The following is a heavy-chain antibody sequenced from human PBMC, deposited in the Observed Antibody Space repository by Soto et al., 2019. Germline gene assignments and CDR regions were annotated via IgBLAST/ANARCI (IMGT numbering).Heavy chain of an antibody. D-gene: IGHD3-10*01. Sequence: SETLSLTCAVSGGSISSGGYSWSWIRQPPGKGLEWIGYIYHSGSTYYNPSLKSRVTISVDRSKNQFSLKLSSVTAADTAVYYCARGDPTMVRGVGYWGQGTLVTVSS. CDR2: IYHSGST. CDR3: ARGDPTMVRGVGY. V-gene: IGHV4-30-2*01. CDR1: GGSISSGGYS. J-gene: IGHJ4*02.